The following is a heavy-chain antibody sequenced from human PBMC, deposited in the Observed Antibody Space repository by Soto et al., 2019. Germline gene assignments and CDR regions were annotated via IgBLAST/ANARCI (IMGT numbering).Heavy chain of an antibody. Sequence: SETLSLTCTVSGGSISSYYWSWIRQPPGKGLEWIGYIYYSGSTKYNPSLKSRVTISVDTSKNQFSLKLSSVTAADTAVYYCARGWFGELLFSDDAFDIWGQGTMVTVSS. CDR2: IYYSGST. CDR1: GGSISSYY. D-gene: IGHD3-10*01. J-gene: IGHJ3*02. CDR3: ARGWFGELLFSDDAFDI. V-gene: IGHV4-59*01.